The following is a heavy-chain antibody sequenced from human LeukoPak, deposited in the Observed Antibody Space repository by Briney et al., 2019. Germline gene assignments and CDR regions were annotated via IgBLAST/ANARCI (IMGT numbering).Heavy chain of an antibody. Sequence: SGPAPVKPTQTLTLTCTFSGFSLSTSGMRVSWIRQPPGKALEWLARIDWDDDKFYSTSLKTRLTISKDTSENQVVLTMTNMDPVDTATYYCARILGGSYSYAFDIWGQGTMVTVSS. J-gene: IGHJ3*02. CDR2: IDWDDDK. CDR3: ARILGGSYSYAFDI. V-gene: IGHV2-70*04. CDR1: GFSLSTSGMR. D-gene: IGHD1-26*01.